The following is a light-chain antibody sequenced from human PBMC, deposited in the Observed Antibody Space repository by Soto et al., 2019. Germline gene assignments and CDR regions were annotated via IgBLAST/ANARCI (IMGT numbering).Light chain of an antibody. CDR2: NNS. CDR1: SSNIGSNT. J-gene: IGLJ2*01. Sequence: QSVLTQPPSASGTPGQMVTISCSGSSSNIGSNTVNWYQQLPGMAPKLLIYNNSQRPSGVPDRFSGSKSGTSASLAISGLQSEDEADYYRAAWDDSLRGLEFGGGTKLTV. CDR3: AAWDDSLRGLE. V-gene: IGLV1-44*01.